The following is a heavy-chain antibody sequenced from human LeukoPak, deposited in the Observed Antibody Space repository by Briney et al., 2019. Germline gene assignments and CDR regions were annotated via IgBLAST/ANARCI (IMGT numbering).Heavy chain of an antibody. V-gene: IGHV3-48*03. CDR2: ISSSGSTI. CDR3: ARSGDCTNGVCYTTIYYYYYGMDV. D-gene: IGHD2-8*01. CDR1: GFTFGSYE. Sequence: GGSLRLSCAASGFTFGSYEMNWVRHAPGRELEWVSYISSSGSTIYYADSVKGRFTISRDNAKNSLYLQMNSLRAEDTAVYYCARSGDCTNGVCYTTIYYYYYGMDVWGQGTTVTVSS. J-gene: IGHJ6*02.